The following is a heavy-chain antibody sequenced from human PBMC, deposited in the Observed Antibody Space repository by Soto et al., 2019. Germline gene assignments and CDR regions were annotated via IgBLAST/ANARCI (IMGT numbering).Heavy chain of an antibody. CDR2: IIPILGIA. Sequence: ASVKVSCKASGGTFSSYTISWVRQAPGQGLEWMGRIIPILGIANYAQKFQGRVTITADKSTSTAYMELGSLRSEDTAVYYCARDTREPKDIVLMVYAPTKPSNDAFDIWGQGTMVTVSS. CDR3: ARDTREPKDIVLMVYAPTKPSNDAFDI. D-gene: IGHD2-8*01. J-gene: IGHJ3*02. V-gene: IGHV1-69*04. CDR1: GGTFSSYT.